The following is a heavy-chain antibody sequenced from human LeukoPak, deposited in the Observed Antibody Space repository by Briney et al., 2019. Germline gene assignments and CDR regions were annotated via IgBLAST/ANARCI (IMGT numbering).Heavy chain of an antibody. CDR3: ARDYSSQGNFDY. J-gene: IGHJ4*02. CDR1: GFTFSSYS. V-gene: IGHV3-21*01. Sequence: GGSLRLSCAASGFTFSSYSMNWVRQAPGKGLEWVSSISSSSSYIYYADSVKGRFIISRDNAKNSLYLQMNSLRAEDTAVYYCARDYSSQGNFDYWGQGTLVTVSS. D-gene: IGHD6-13*01. CDR2: ISSSSSYI.